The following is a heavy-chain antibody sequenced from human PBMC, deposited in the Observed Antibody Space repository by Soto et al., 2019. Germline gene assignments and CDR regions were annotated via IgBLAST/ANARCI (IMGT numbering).Heavy chain of an antibody. CDR3: AKIIGDSQYSTGWEDRRDAFDI. Sequence: PWGSLGIACATSVFTFSIYAMHWVRQAPGKGLEWVAVISYDGSNKYYADSVKGRFTISRDNSKNTLYLQMNSLRAEDTAVYYCAKIIGDSQYSTGWEDRRDAFDIWGQGTMVTVS. CDR2: ISYDGSNK. V-gene: IGHV3-30*18. J-gene: IGHJ3*02. CDR1: VFTFSIYA. D-gene: IGHD6-19*01.